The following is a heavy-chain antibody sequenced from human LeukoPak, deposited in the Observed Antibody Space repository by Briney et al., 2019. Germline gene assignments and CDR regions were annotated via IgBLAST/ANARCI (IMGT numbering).Heavy chain of an antibody. CDR1: GYTFTGYY. V-gene: IGHV1-18*04. J-gene: IGHJ4*02. CDR2: ISAYNGNT. D-gene: IGHD3-10*01. CDR3: ARVVTYYGSGSYYPD. Sequence: ASVKVSCKASGYTFTGYYMHWVRQAPGQGLEWMGWISAYNGNTNYAQKLQGRVTMTTDTSTSTAYMELRSLRSDDTAVYYCARVVTYYGSGSYYPDWGQGTLVTVSS.